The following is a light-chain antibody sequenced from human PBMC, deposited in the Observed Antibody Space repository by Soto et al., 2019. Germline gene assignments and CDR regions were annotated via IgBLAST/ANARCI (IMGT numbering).Light chain of an antibody. J-gene: IGLJ1*01. CDR1: HSSVCGYNS. CDR2: DVS. CDR3: SSYTSSISYV. Sequence: QSVLNQPASVSGSPGQSITLSCTGTHSSVCGYNSVSCYQSTPGEAPKLIIYDVSNRPSGVSDRFSGSKSGNTASLTISGLQAEDEADYYCSSYTSSISYVFGTGTKVTVL. V-gene: IGLV2-14*03.